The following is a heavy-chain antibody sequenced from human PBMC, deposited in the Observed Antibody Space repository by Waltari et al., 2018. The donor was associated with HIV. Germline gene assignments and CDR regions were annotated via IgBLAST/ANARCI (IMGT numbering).Heavy chain of an antibody. D-gene: IGHD3-22*01. CDR1: GFTVNSNY. CDR3: ARDRPNYYDSSGYSSVFDV. CDR2: IYSGGST. V-gene: IGHV3-53*01. J-gene: IGHJ3*01. Sequence: QLVESGGGLIQPGGSLRLSCAASGFTVNSNYVYWVRQAPGKGLEWVSVIYSGGSTYYADSVKGRFTISRDNSKNTIYLQMNSLRAEDTAVYYCARDRPNYYDSSGYSSVFDVWGQGTMVTVSS.